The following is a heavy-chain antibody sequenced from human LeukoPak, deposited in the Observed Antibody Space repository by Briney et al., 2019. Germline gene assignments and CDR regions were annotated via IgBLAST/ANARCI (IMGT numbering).Heavy chain of an antibody. D-gene: IGHD3-22*01. CDR1: GFTFSSYS. J-gene: IGHJ3*01. CDR2: IISSSSYI. V-gene: IGHV3-21*01. CDR3: ASPRIEYDSSIA. Sequence: GGSLRLSCAASGFTFSSYSMNWVRQAPGKGLEWVSSIISSSSYIYYADSVKGRFTISRDNAKNSLYLQMNSLRAEDTAVYYCASPRIEYDSSIAWGQGTMVTVSS.